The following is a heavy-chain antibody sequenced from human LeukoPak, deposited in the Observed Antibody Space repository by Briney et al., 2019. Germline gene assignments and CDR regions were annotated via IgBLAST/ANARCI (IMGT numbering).Heavy chain of an antibody. CDR3: AKDLITFGGVIAIIDY. CDR1: GFTLSSYG. V-gene: IGHV3-23*01. Sequence: GGSLRLSCAAAGFTLSSYGMSWVRQAPGKGLEWVSGLSYSGGRTYYADSVKGRFTISRDNSKNTLYLQMNSLRAEDTAVYYCAKDLITFGGVIAIIDYWGQGTLVSVSS. D-gene: IGHD3-16*02. J-gene: IGHJ4*02. CDR2: LSYSGGRT.